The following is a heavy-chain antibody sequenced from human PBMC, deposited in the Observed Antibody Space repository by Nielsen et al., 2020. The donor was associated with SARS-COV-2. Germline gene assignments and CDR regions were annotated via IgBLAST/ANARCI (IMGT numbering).Heavy chain of an antibody. CDR1: GYTFTSYG. V-gene: IGHV1-18*01. CDR3: AREGQLVFPWNSWWFDP. CDR2: ISAYNGNT. J-gene: IGHJ5*02. D-gene: IGHD6-6*01. Sequence: ASVKVSCKASGYTFTSYGISWVRQAPGQGLEWMGWISAYNGNTNYAQKLQGRVTMTTDTSTSTAYMELRSLRSDDTAVYYCAREGQLVFPWNSWWFDPWGQGTLVTVSS.